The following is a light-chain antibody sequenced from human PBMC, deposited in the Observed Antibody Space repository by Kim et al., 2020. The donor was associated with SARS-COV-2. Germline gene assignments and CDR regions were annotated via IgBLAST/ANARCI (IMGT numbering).Light chain of an antibody. CDR1: QGISSY. CDR2: AAS. J-gene: IGKJ4*01. V-gene: IGKV1-8*01. Sequence: AIRMTQSPSSFSASTGDRVTITCRASQGISSYLAWYQQKPGKAPKLLIYAASTLQSGVPSRFSGSGSGTDFTLTISCLQSEDLATYYCQQYYSYATFGGGTKLEI. CDR3: QQYYSYAT.